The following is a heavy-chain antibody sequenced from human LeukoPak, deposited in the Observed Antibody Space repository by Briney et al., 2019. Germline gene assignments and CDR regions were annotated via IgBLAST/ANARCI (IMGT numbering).Heavy chain of an antibody. V-gene: IGHV3-66*01. D-gene: IGHD4-17*01. J-gene: IGHJ4*02. CDR3: ARAHGYGDYYFDY. CDR2: IYSGGST. CDR1: GFTVSSNY. Sequence: GGSLRLSCAASGFTVSSNYMSWVRRAPGKGLEWVSVIYSGGSTYYADSVKGRFTISRDNSKNTLYLQMNSLRAEDTAVYYCARAHGYGDYYFDYWGQGTLVTVSS.